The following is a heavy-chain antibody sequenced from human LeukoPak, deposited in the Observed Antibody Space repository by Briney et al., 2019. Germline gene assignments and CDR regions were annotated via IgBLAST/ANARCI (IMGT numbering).Heavy chain of an antibody. CDR3: TRRRTRAPYYFDY. Sequence: PGGSLRLSRAASGFPLSGSAMQWVPQASGKGLEGVGRHRSKANSYATAYAASVKSRFTISRDASKNTGYLQMNSLKAEDTAVYYCTRRRTRAPYYFDYWGQGTLVTVSS. CDR2: HRSKANSYAT. J-gene: IGHJ4*02. D-gene: IGHD1-7*01. CDR1: GFPLSGSA. V-gene: IGHV3-73*01.